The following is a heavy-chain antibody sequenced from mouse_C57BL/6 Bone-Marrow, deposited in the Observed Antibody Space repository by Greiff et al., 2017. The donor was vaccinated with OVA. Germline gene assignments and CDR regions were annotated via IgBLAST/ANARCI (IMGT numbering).Heavy chain of an antibody. V-gene: IGHV1-52*01. J-gene: IGHJ4*01. Sequence: VQLQQSGAELVRPGSSVKLSCKASGYTFTSYWMHWVKQRPIQGLEWIGNIDPSDSETHYNQKFKDKATLTVDKSSSTAYMQLSSLTSEDSAVYYCARLIYYYGSSSYYYAMDYWGQGTSVTVSS. CDR1: GYTFTSYW. CDR3: ARLIYYYGSSSYYYAMDY. CDR2: IDPSDSET. D-gene: IGHD1-1*01.